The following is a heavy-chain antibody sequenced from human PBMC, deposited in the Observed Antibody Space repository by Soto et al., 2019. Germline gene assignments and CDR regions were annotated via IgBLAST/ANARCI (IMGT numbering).Heavy chain of an antibody. D-gene: IGHD3-16*01. J-gene: IGHJ4*02. V-gene: IGHV4-39*01. CDR3: ARQPRGPGYGERGLYFDY. CDR1: GGSTNSRSDY. CDR2: VYYSGST. Sequence: PSETLSLTCTVSGGSTNSRSDYWGWIRQPPGKWLEWIGSVYYSGSTHDNPSLQSRVTISVDTSRNQFSLNLISVTAADTAVYFCARQPRGPGYGERGLYFDYWGQGTLVTVSS.